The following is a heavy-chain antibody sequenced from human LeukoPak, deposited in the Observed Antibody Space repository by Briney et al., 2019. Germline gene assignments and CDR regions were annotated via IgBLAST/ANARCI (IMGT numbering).Heavy chain of an antibody. J-gene: IGHJ4*02. D-gene: IGHD2-15*01. V-gene: IGHV3-23*01. CDR1: GFSFNTFD. CDR3: VKGGWLDD. Sequence: SLRLTCAASGFSFNTFDMSWVRQAPGRGLEWVSFISGSDGSTQHANSVKGRVTISRDNFNNLLYLDMHSLRGGDTAIYYCVKGGWLDDYGQGTLVTVSS. CDR2: ISGSDGST.